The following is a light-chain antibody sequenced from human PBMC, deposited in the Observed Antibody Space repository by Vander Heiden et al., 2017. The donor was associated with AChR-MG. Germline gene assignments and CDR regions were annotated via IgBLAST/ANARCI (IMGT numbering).Light chain of an antibody. Sequence: DIQMTQSPSTLSASVGDRVTITCRASQNIYRWLAWYRQKQGKPPNLLIFDASALESEVPSRFSGSGSETLFTRAISSLQPDYFADYYCQQYNSDPWTFGQGTKVEIK. V-gene: IGKV1-5*01. CDR2: DAS. J-gene: IGKJ1*01. CDR1: QNIYRW. CDR3: QQYNSDPWT.